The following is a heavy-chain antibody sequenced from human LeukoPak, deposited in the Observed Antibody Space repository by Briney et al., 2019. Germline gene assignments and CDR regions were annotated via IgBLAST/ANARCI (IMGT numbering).Heavy chain of an antibody. V-gene: IGHV4-34*01. J-gene: IGHJ4*02. D-gene: IGHD3-3*01. CDR1: GGSFSGYY. CDR2: INHSGST. Sequence: PSETLSLTCAVYGGSFSGYYWSWIRRPPGKGLEWIGEINHSGSTNYNPSLKSRVTISVDTSKNQFSLKLSSVTAADTAVYYCAREVVHYDFWSGYRDYFDYWGQGTLVTVSS. CDR3: AREVVHYDFWSGYRDYFDY.